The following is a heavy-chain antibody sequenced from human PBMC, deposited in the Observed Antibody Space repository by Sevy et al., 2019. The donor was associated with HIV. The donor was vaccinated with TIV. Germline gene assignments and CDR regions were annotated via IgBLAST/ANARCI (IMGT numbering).Heavy chain of an antibody. D-gene: IGHD6-25*01. Sequence: ASVKVSCKASGYTFTSYGISWVRQAPGQGLEWMGWISAYNGNTNYAQKLQGRVTMTTDTSTSTAYMELRSLRSDDTAVYYCARDEAAGREGDYYYGMDVWGQGTTVTVSS. V-gene: IGHV1-18*01. CDR3: ARDEAAGREGDYYYGMDV. CDR1: GYTFTSYG. CDR2: ISAYNGNT. J-gene: IGHJ6*02.